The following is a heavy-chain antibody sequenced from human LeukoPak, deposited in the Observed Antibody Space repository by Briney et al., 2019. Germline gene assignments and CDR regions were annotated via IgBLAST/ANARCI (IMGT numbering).Heavy chain of an antibody. CDR3: AREDNNGPDY. J-gene: IGHJ4*02. CDR2: IKADGSEK. V-gene: IGHV3-7*01. D-gene: IGHD1-14*01. Sequence: GGSLRLSCAASGFTVSSYWMHWVRQAPGKGLQWVANIKADGSEKYYVDSVKGRFTISRDNAENSLYLQMNSLRAEDTAVYYCAREDNNGPDYWGQGTLVTVSS. CDR1: GFTVSSYW.